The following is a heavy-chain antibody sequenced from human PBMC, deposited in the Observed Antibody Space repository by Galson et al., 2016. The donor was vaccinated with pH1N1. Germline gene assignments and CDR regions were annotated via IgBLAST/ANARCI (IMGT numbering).Heavy chain of an antibody. CDR3: ARDSSGGGVGSAYYVDV. CDR1: GFIFTGYS. CDR2: ISGGSFHI. Sequence: SLRLSCAASGFIFTGYSMNWVRQAPGKGLEWVSSISGGSFHIYYADSVKGRFSISRDNAKNSLFLQMNSLRAEDTALYYCARDSSGGGVGSAYYVDVWGPGTTVTVSS. J-gene: IGHJ6*02. V-gene: IGHV3-21*01. D-gene: IGHD6-25*01.